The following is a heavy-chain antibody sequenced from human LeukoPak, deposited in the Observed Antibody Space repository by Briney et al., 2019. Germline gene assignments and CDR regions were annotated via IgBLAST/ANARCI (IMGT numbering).Heavy chain of an antibody. CDR1: GFIVSSNY. V-gene: IGHV3-53*05. CDR3: ARDLMGCSSTSCYEQFDY. Sequence: PGGSLRLSCAASGFIVSSNYMSWVRQAPGKGLEWVSVIYSGGSTYYADSVKGRFTISRDNSKNTLYLQMDSLRAEDTAVYYYARDLMGCSSTSCYEQFDYWGQGTLVTVSS. CDR2: IYSGGST. D-gene: IGHD2-2*01. J-gene: IGHJ4*02.